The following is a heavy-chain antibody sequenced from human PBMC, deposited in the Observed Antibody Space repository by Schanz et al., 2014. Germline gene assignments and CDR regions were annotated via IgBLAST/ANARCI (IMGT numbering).Heavy chain of an antibody. V-gene: IGHV3-33*03. CDR3: AIIGVMVAVAGTRADY. J-gene: IGHJ4*02. D-gene: IGHD6-19*01. CDR1: GFTVSSNH. Sequence: GQLAESGGGLVQPGGSLRLSCAVSGFTVSSNHMSWVRQAPGKGLEWVAVIWSDGSGKYYADSVKGRFTISRDNAKNSLYLQMNSLRAEDTALYYCAIIGVMVAVAGTRADYWGQGTLVTVSS. CDR2: IWSDGSGK.